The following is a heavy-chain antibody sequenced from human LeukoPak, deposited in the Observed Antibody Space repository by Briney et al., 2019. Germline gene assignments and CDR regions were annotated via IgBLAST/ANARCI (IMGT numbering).Heavy chain of an antibody. J-gene: IGHJ4*02. Sequence: GGSLRLSCVASGFTFSTYTFHWVRQAPGKGLEWLAVISYDGSSKFYADSVKGRFTISRDNFKNTLYLQMNSLRAEDTAVYYCANPPLSKFSASSSSPPMDYWGQGTLVTVSS. CDR3: ANPPLSKFSASSSSPPMDY. D-gene: IGHD6-13*01. CDR2: ISYDGSSK. V-gene: IGHV3-30*04. CDR1: GFTFSTYT.